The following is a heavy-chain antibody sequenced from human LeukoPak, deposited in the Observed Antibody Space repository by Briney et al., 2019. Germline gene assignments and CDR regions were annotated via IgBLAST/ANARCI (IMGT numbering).Heavy chain of an antibody. Sequence: TGGSLRLSCAASGFTFTSHWMGWVRQAPGKGLEWVARMNLDGSEKYYVDSVKGRFTISRDNAKTSLYLEMNSLRAEDTAVYYCARDATYCTNGVCYTRFDYWGQGTLVTVSS. CDR3: ARDATYCTNGVCYTRFDY. V-gene: IGHV3-7*01. CDR1: GFTFTSHW. J-gene: IGHJ4*02. CDR2: MNLDGSEK. D-gene: IGHD2-8*01.